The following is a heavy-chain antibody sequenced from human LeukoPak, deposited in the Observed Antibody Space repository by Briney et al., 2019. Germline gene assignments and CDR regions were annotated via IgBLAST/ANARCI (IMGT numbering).Heavy chain of an antibody. CDR1: GGSISSSSYY. Sequence: SETLSLTCTVSGGSISSSSYYCGWIRHPPGKWLEWIGSIYYSGSTYYNPSLKSRVTISVDTSKNQFSLKLSSVTAADTAVYYCAAITRGYYYFFDYWGQGTLVTVSS. V-gene: IGHV4-39*01. J-gene: IGHJ4*02. CDR2: IYYSGST. CDR3: AAITRGYYYFFDY. D-gene: IGHD3-22*01.